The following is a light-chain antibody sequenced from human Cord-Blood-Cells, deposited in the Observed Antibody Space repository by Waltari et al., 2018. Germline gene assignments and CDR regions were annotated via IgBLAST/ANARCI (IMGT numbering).Light chain of an antibody. Sequence: SYVLTQPPSVSVAPGKTARITCGGNNIGSKSVHWYQQKPGQAPVLVIYYDSDRPSGIPERFSGSKSGNTATLTNSRVEAGDEADYYCQVWDSSSDHWVFGGGTKLTVL. CDR1: NIGSKS. CDR2: YDS. J-gene: IGLJ3*02. V-gene: IGLV3-21*04. CDR3: QVWDSSSDHWV.